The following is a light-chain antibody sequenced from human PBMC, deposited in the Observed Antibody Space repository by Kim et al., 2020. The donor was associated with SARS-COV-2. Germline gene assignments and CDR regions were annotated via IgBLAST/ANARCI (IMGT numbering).Light chain of an antibody. CDR2: TAS. CDR3: QQSYSIPLT. J-gene: IGKJ5*01. V-gene: IGKV1-39*01. Sequence: ASVGDRVTITCRASQRISTYLNWYQQKPGKAPKLLIYTASTLQSGVPSRFSGSGSGTDFTLTISSLQPEDFATYYCQQSYSIPLTFGQGTRLEIK. CDR1: QRISTY.